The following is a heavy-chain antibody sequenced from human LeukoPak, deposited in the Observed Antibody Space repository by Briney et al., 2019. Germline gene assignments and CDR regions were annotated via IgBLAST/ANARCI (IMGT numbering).Heavy chain of an antibody. V-gene: IGHV3-64D*06. D-gene: IGHD2-15*01. Sequence: GGSLRLSCSASGFTFSSHAMHWVRQAPGKGLEYVSAISSNGGSTYYADSVKGRFTISRDNSKNTLYLQMSSLRAEDTAVYYCARESGCSGGSCWPWFDPWGQGTLVTVSS. CDR3: ARESGCSGGSCWPWFDP. CDR1: GFTFSSHA. CDR2: ISSNGGST. J-gene: IGHJ5*02.